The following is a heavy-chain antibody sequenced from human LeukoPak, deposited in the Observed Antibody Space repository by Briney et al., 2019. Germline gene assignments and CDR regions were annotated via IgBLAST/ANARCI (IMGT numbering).Heavy chain of an antibody. CDR2: INPSGGST. CDR3: ARDSGYSSSSPTFDY. V-gene: IGHV1-46*01. D-gene: IGHD6-6*01. Sequence: ASVKVSCKASGYTFSNYGITWMRQAPGQGLEWMGIINPSGGSTSYAQKFQGRVTMTRDMSTSTAYMELSSLRSEDTAVYYCARDSGYSSSSPTFDYWGQGTLVTVSS. CDR1: GYTFSNYG. J-gene: IGHJ4*02.